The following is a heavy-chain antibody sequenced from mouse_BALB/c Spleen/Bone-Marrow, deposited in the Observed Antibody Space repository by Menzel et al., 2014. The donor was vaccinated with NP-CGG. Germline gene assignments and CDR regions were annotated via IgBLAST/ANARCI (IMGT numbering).Heavy chain of an antibody. CDR1: GYTFTDYA. CDR2: ISSYYGDA. CDR3: ARSGKVRNAMDY. J-gene: IGHJ4*01. D-gene: IGHD2-14*01. Sequence: QVQLQQSGAELVQPGVSVKISCKGSGYTFTDYAIHWVKQSHAKSLEWIGLISSYYGDASHNQKFKGKATMTVDRSSSTAYMDLARLTSEDSAIYYCARSGKVRNAMDYWGQGTSVTVSS. V-gene: IGHV1S137*01.